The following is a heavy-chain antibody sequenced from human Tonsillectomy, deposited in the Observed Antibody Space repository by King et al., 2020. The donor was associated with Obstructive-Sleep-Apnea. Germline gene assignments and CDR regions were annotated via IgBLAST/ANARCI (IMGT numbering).Heavy chain of an antibody. Sequence: VTLKESGPVLVKPTETLTLTCTVSGFSLTIARMGVSWIRQPPGKALEWLAHIFSNDEEFYTTSLKSRLTIPKDPSKSQVVLTITNMDPVDTATYYCARLRGYAYGYIDYWGQGTLVTVSS. V-gene: IGHV2-26*01. J-gene: IGHJ4*02. CDR1: GFSLTIARMG. CDR3: ARLRGYAYGYIDY. D-gene: IGHD5-18*01. CDR2: IFSNDEE.